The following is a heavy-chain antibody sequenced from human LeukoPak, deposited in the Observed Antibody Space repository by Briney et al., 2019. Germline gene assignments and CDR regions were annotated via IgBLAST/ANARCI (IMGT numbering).Heavy chain of an antibody. Sequence: GGSLRLSCAASGFTVSSNYMSWVRQAPGKGLEWVSIIYSGGSTYYSDSVKGRFTISRDNSKNTVYLQMNSLRAEDTAVYYCASDQGSKYHFDYWGQGTLVTVSS. V-gene: IGHV3-53*01. CDR1: GFTVSSNY. J-gene: IGHJ4*02. CDR2: IYSGGST. D-gene: IGHD2-2*01. CDR3: ASDQGSKYHFDY.